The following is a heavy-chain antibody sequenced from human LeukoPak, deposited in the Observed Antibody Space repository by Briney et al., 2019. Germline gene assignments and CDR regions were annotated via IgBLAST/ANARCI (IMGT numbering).Heavy chain of an antibody. CDR3: ARGVKIEYSSSSRNWFFDL. CDR2: IYHSGST. CDR1: GGSISSSNYY. J-gene: IGHJ2*01. V-gene: IGHV4-39*01. Sequence: SETLSLTCTVSGGSISSSNYYWGCIRQPPGKRLEWLGEIYHSGSTNYNPSLKSRVTISVDTSKNQFSRKLSSVTAADTAVYYCARGVKIEYSSSSRNWFFDLWGRGTLVTVSS. D-gene: IGHD6-6*01.